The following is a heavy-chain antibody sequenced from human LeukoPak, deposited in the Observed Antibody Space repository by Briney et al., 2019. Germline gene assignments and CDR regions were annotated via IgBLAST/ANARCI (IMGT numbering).Heavy chain of an antibody. Sequence: GGSLRLSCAASGFTFSVYGMHWVRQAPGKGLEWVAVISHDGNNKYYEDSVKGRFSISRDNSKNTLYLQMNSLRAEDTAVYYCAKEGSYCSSTSCYANYWGQGTLVTVSS. J-gene: IGHJ4*02. D-gene: IGHD2-2*01. CDR2: ISHDGNNK. CDR3: AKEGSYCSSTSCYANY. V-gene: IGHV3-30*18. CDR1: GFTFSVYG.